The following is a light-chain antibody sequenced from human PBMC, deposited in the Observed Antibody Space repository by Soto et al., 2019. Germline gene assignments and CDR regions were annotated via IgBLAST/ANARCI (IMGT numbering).Light chain of an antibody. CDR3: QQYNHWYS. J-gene: IGKJ2*03. Sequence: DIPLTPSPSTLSASFGDTVTITCRASQTINTWLAWYQQKPGQAPKLLIYKASTLQSGVPSRFSGRGSGTEFTLTINSLQPDDFATYYCQQYNHWYSFGQGTKLDIK. V-gene: IGKV1-5*03. CDR1: QTINTW. CDR2: KAS.